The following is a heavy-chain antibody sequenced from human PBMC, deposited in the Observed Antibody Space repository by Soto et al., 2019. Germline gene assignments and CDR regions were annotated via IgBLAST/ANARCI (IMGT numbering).Heavy chain of an antibody. CDR3: ARDLGDYGDYGPNWFDP. J-gene: IGHJ5*02. D-gene: IGHD4-17*01. CDR1: GGSISSGGYY. CDR2: IYYSGST. V-gene: IGHV4-31*03. Sequence: QVQLQESGPGLVKPSQTLSLTSTVSGGSISSGGYYWSWIRQHPGKGLEWIGYIYYSGSTYYNPSLKSRVTISVDTSKNQFSLKLSSVTAADTAVYYCARDLGDYGDYGPNWFDPWGQGTLVTVSS.